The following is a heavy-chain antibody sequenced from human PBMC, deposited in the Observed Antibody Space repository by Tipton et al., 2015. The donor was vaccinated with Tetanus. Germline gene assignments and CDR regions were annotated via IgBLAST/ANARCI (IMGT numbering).Heavy chain of an antibody. V-gene: IGHV3-48*02. CDR1: GFSFSNYN. CDR2: ISTSSTTI. D-gene: IGHD3-22*01. Sequence: SLRLSCAVSGFSFSNYNMNWVRQAPGKGLEWVSYISTSSTTIFYADSVRGRFTISRDNAKNSLYLQMNSLRDEDTAVYYCARDFSYYFDSKSGFDYWGQGTLVTVSS. J-gene: IGHJ4*02. CDR3: ARDFSYYFDSKSGFDY.